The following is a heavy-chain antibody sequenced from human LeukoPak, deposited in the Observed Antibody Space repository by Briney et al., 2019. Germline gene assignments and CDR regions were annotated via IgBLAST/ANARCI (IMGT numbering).Heavy chain of an antibody. CDR3: ARDPPGIAASGTYY. V-gene: IGHV3-53*01. CDR2: IYSRGGT. Sequence: GGSLRLSCAVSGFSVSNNYMNWVRQAPGKGLEWVSLIYSRGGTSYADSVKGRFTISRDSSKNALFLQMNSLRVEDTAVYYCARDPPGIAASGTYYWGQGTLVTVSS. J-gene: IGHJ4*02. D-gene: IGHD6-13*01. CDR1: GFSVSNNY.